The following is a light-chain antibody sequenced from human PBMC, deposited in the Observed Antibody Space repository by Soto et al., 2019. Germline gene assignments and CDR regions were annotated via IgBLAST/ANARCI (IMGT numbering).Light chain of an antibody. V-gene: IGLV2-14*01. CDR2: DVT. CDR1: SNDVGSYNY. CDR3: KSYTTSNTYV. J-gene: IGLJ1*01. Sequence: QSVLTQPASVSGSPGQSIAISCTGTSNDVGSYNYVSLYQQHPDKAPKLMIYDVTNRLSGVSDRFSGSKFGNTASLTISGLQAEDEADYYCKSYTTSNTYVFGSGTKVTVL.